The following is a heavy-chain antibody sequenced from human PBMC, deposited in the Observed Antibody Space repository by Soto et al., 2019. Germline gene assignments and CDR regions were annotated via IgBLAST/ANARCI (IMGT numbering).Heavy chain of an antibody. J-gene: IGHJ4*02. CDR2: IYYCGSA. Sequence: QVQLQESGPGLVKPSQTLSLTCPVSGASISSVDHYWSWTRQPPGKGLEWIGYIYYCGSADHNTSLKSRVAISIDTSKNRFSLRLSSVTAADTAVYYCARVGGNEDFDTWRQVNMVTVSS. CDR3: ARVGGNEDFDT. CDR1: GASISSVDHY. V-gene: IGHV4-30-4*01. D-gene: IGHD2-15*01.